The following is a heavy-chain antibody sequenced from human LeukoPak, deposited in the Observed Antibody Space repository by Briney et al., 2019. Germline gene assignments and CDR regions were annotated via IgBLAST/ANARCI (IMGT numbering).Heavy chain of an antibody. J-gene: IGHJ4*02. CDR1: EFTFNDYS. D-gene: IGHD2-2*01. CDR2: ISSRGTTV. V-gene: IGHV3-11*04. CDR3: ARNRHCSTTSCYVPPRVDY. Sequence: WGSLRLSCVASEFTFNDYSMSWIRQAPGKGLEWISYISSRGTTVYYADSVKGRFTISKDSARNSVYLQMNSLRAEDTSVYYCARNRHCSTTSCYVPPRVDYWGQGTLVTVSS.